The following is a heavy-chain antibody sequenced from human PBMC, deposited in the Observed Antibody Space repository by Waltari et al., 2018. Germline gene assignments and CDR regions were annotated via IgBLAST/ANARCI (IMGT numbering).Heavy chain of an antibody. Sequence: EVQLLESGGGLVQPGGSLRLSCAASGFTFSSYALSWVRQAPGKGLEWVSVIYSGGSSTYYADSVKGRFTISRDNSKSTLYLQMNSLRAEDTAVYYCAKGGLRDDFWSGYFSPGYYYYYMDVWGKGTTVTVSS. D-gene: IGHD3-3*01. CDR1: GFTFSSYA. CDR2: IYSGGSST. J-gene: IGHJ6*03. V-gene: IGHV3-23*03. CDR3: AKGGLRDDFWSGYFSPGYYYYYMDV.